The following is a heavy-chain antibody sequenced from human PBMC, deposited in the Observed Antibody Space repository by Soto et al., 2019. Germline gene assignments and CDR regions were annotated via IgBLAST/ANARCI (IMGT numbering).Heavy chain of an antibody. J-gene: IGHJ4*02. CDR2: INPNSGGT. V-gene: IGHV1-2*04. Sequence: ASVKVSCKASGYTFTGYYMHWLRQAPGQGLERMGWINPNSGGTNYAQKFQGWVTMTRDTSISTAYMELSRLRSDDTAVYYCARGLPPEQIAVAGHGPFDYWGQGTLVTVSS. CDR3: ARGLPPEQIAVAGHGPFDY. D-gene: IGHD6-19*01. CDR1: GYTFTGYY.